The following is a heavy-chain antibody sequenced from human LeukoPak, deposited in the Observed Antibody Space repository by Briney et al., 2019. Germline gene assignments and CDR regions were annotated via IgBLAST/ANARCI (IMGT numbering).Heavy chain of an antibody. CDR2: ISGSGGST. D-gene: IGHD3-16*02. J-gene: IGHJ3*02. V-gene: IGHV3-23*01. CDR1: GFTFSSYG. Sequence: PGGSLRLSCAASGFTFSSYGMGWVRQAPGKGLEWVSTISGSGGSTYYADSVKGRFTISRDNSKNTLYLQMNSLRAEDTAVYYCAKDPPYSYGYGLDIWGQGTMVTVSS. CDR3: AKDPPYSYGYGLDI.